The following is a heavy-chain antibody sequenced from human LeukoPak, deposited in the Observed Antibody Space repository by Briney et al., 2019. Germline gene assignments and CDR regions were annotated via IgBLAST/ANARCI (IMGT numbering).Heavy chain of an antibody. Sequence: VASVTVSFTFSGYTVIELSMHWVRQAPGKGMGWMGGFVPEDSDTIYAQKFQRRVTMSEDPSTYTAYMELSSLTSYDTAVYYCATHTIVGVVTYAFHICGRGTVVTVSS. J-gene: IGHJ3*02. CDR1: GYTVIELS. CDR3: ATHTIVGVVTYAFHI. V-gene: IGHV1-24*01. CDR2: FVPEDSDT. D-gene: IGHD3-3*01.